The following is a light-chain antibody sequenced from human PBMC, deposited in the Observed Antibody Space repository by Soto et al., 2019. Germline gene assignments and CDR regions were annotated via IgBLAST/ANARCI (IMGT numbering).Light chain of an antibody. V-gene: IGLV2-18*02. J-gene: IGLJ1*01. CDR3: SSYTSSSTYV. Sequence: QSELNQPPSVSGSPGQSVTISCTGTSSDVGSYNRVSWYQQPPGTAPKLMIYEVSNRPSGVPDRFSGSKSGNTASLTISGLQAEDEADYYCSSYTSSSTYVFGSGTKVTVL. CDR2: EVS. CDR1: SSDVGSYNR.